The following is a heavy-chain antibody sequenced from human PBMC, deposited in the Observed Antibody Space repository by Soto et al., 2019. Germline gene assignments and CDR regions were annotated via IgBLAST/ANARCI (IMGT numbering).Heavy chain of an antibody. Sequence: GGSLRLSCAASGFTFSRYGMNWLRQAPGKGLEWVASISSSTSYVYYADSVKGRFSTSRDNAKNILYLEMYGLRTEDTAVYFCARDPSEGRVGNWFESWGQGTLVTVSS. CDR2: ISSSTSYV. V-gene: IGHV3-21*06. CDR3: ARDPSEGRVGNWFES. D-gene: IGHD2-2*01. J-gene: IGHJ5*01. CDR1: GFTFSRYG.